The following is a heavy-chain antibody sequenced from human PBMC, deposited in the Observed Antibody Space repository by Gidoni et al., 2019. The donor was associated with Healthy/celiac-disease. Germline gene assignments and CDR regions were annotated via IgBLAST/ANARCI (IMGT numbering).Heavy chain of an antibody. D-gene: IGHD5-12*01. J-gene: IGHJ4*02. V-gene: IGHV1-69*01. CDR1: GGTFSSYA. Sequence: QVQLVQSGAEVKKPGSSVKVSCKASGGTFSSYAISWVRQAPGQGLEWMGGIFPIFGTANYAQKFQGRVTITADESTSTAYMELSSLRSEDTAVYYCARMLSTVATMGRGYYFDYWGQGTLVTVSS. CDR3: ARMLSTVATMGRGYYFDY. CDR2: IFPIFGTA.